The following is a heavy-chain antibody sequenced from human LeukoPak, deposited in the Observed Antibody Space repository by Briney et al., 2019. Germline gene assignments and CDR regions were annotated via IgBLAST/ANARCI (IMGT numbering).Heavy chain of an antibody. J-gene: IGHJ4*02. CDR1: GYSISSGYY. CDR3: ARLLRTYYDILTGYPPFDY. V-gene: IGHV4-38-2*02. D-gene: IGHD3-9*01. Sequence: PSETLSLTCTVSGYSISSGYYWGWIRQPPGKGLEWIGSIYYSGSTYYNPSLKSRVTISVDTSKNQFSLKLSSVTAADTAVYYCARLLRTYYDILTGYPPFDYWGPGTLVTVSS. CDR2: IYYSGST.